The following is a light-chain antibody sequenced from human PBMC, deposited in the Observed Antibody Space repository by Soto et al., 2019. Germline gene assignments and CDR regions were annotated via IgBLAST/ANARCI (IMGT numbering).Light chain of an antibody. CDR3: SSYTRSNTGV. J-gene: IGLJ3*02. CDR1: SSDVGGYNY. Sequence: QSALTQPASVSGSHGQSITISCTGTSSDVGGYNYVSWYQQQPGKAPKLMIYDVSNRPSGVSNRFSGSKSGNTASLTISGLQTEDEADYYCSSYTRSNTGVFGGGTKLTVL. V-gene: IGLV2-14*03. CDR2: DVS.